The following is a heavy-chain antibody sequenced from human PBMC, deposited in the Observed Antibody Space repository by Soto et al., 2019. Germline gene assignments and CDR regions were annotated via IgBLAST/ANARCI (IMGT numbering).Heavy chain of an antibody. J-gene: IGHJ4*02. CDR3: AHSGYMVLGVISNFDY. CDR2: IYWDDDK. D-gene: IGHD3-10*01. CDR1: GFSLSTSGVG. V-gene: IGHV2-5*02. Sequence: QITLKESGPTLVKPTQTLTLTCTFSGFSLSTSGVGVGWIRQPPGKALEWLALIYWDDDKRYSPSLKSRLTITKDTSKNQVVLTMTNMDPVDTATYYCAHSGYMVLGVISNFDYWGQGTLVTVSS.